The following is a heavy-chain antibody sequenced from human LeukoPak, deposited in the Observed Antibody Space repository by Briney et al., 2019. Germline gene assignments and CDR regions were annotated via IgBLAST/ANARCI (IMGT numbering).Heavy chain of an antibody. J-gene: IGHJ3*02. D-gene: IGHD5-12*01. CDR2: ISYDGSNK. V-gene: IGHV3-30*03. CDR3: ARGSGYDI. CDR1: GFTFSSYS. Sequence: PGGSLRLSCAASGFTFSSYSMTWVRQAPGKGLEWVAVISYDGSNKYYADSVKGRFTISRDNSKNTLYLQMNSLRAEDTAVYYCARGSGYDIWGQGTMVTVSS.